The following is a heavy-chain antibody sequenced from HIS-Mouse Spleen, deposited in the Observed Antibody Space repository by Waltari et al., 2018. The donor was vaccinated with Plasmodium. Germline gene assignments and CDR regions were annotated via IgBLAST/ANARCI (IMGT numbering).Heavy chain of an antibody. CDR2: ISSSSSYI. CDR1: GFTFRSYS. D-gene: IGHD6-13*01. Sequence: EVQLVESGGGLVKPGGSRRLSGAASGFTFRSYSMNWVRQAPGKGLEWVSSISSSSSYIYYADSVKGRFTISRDNAKNSLYLQMNSLRAEDTAVYYCARESSSSWYFDYWGQGTLVTVSS. CDR3: ARESSSSWYFDY. V-gene: IGHV3-21*01. J-gene: IGHJ4*02.